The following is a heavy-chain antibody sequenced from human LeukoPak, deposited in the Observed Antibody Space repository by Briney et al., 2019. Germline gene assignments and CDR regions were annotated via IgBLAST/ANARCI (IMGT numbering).Heavy chain of an antibody. Sequence: GASVKVSCKASGYTFTGYYMHWVRQAPGQGLEWMGWINPNSGGTNYAQKFQGRVTMTRDTSISTAYMELSRLRSDDTAVYYCARGVFCYPRGGERYYYYYMDVWGKGTTVTISS. D-gene: IGHD2-21*01. V-gene: IGHV1-2*02. CDR3: ARGVFCYPRGGERYYYYYMDV. CDR1: GYTFTGYY. J-gene: IGHJ6*03. CDR2: INPNSGGT.